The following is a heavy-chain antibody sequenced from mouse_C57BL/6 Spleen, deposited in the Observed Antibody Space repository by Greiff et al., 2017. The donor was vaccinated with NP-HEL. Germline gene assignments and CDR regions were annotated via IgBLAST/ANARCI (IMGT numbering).Heavy chain of an antibody. CDR3: ARSLGRSYAMDY. D-gene: IGHD1-1*01. CDR2: IHPNSGST. CDR1: GYTFTSYW. V-gene: IGHV1-64*01. J-gene: IGHJ4*01. Sequence: VQLQQPGAELVKPGASVKLSCKASGYTFTSYWMHWVKQRPGQGLEWIGMIHPNSGSTNYNEKFKSKATLTVDKSSSTAYMQLSSLTSEDSAVYYCARSLGRSYAMDYWGQGTSVTVSS.